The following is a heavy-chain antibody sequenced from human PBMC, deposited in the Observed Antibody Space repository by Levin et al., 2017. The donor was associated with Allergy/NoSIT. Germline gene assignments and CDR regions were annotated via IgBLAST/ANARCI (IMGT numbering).Heavy chain of an antibody. CDR2: IYDDGKT. CDR3: GSLKGGSSDY. CDR1: GFSVSSHY. D-gene: IGHD2-15*01. V-gene: IGHV3-53*01. Sequence: GGSLRLSCAASGFSVSSHYMSWVRQAPGKGLEWVSTIYDDGKTFYADSVKGRFTISIDNSRNTVYLQMNSLTADDTAVYYCGSLKGGSSDYWGQGTLVTVSS. J-gene: IGHJ4*02.